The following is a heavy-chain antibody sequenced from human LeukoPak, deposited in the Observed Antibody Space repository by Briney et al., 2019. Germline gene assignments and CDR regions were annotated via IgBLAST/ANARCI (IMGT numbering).Heavy chain of an antibody. D-gene: IGHD1-1*01. CDR3: ARDMGNWNNYYYYGMDV. V-gene: IGHV4-59*01. CDR2: IYDTGNT. J-gene: IGHJ6*02. CDR1: GGSISNYY. Sequence: SETLSLTCTVSGGSISNYYWSWLRQPPGKGLEWVGNIYDTGNTNYNPSLKSRVTMSSDTSKNQFSLKLTSVTAADTAVYYCARDMGNWNNYYYYGMDVWGQGTAVTVSS.